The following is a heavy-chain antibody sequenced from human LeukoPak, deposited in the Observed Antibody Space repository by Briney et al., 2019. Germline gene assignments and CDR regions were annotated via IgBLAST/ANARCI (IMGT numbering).Heavy chain of an antibody. V-gene: IGHV3-73*01. Sequence: SGGSLRLSCAASGFTFSGSAMHWVRQAPGKGLEWVGRIRSKANSYATAYAASVKGRFTISRDDSKNTAYLQMNSLKTEDTAVYYCTRLVGGSVDFDYWGQGTLVTVSS. J-gene: IGHJ4*02. D-gene: IGHD5/OR15-5a*01. CDR2: IRSKANSYAT. CDR3: TRLVGGSVDFDY. CDR1: GFTFSGSA.